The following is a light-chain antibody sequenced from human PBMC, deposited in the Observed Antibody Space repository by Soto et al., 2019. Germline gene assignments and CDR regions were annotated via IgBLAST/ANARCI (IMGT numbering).Light chain of an antibody. CDR1: QAIDTY. CDR3: QQLNSFPFI. CDR2: AAS. Sequence: DIQLTQSPSFLSVSVGDRVTITCRAMQAIDTYLAWYQQKPGKAPKLLIYAASLLQSGVPSRFSGSGSGTEFTLTINSLQPEDFASYYCQQLNSFPFIFGQGTRLAIK. J-gene: IGKJ5*01. V-gene: IGKV1-9*01.